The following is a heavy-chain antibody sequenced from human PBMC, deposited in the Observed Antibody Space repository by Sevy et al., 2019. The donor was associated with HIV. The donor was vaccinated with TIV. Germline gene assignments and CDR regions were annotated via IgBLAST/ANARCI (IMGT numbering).Heavy chain of an antibody. CDR3: AKAGGCTGGAFDY. J-gene: IGHJ4*02. D-gene: IGHD2-8*02. CDR1: GFTFINYA. V-gene: IGHV3-23*01. Sequence: GGSLRLSCAASGFTFINYAMYWVRQTPGKGLEWVSVISDSGGNTYYADSVKGRFTISRDNSENTLYLQMNSLRAGDTAVYDCAKAGGCTGGAFDYWGQGTLVTVSS. CDR2: ISDSGGNT.